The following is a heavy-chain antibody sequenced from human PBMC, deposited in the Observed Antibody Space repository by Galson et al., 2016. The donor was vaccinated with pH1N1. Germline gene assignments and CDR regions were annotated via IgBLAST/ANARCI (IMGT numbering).Heavy chain of an antibody. V-gene: IGHV4-31*03. Sequence: TLSLTCTVSGGSISSGGYYWSWIRQHPGKGLEWIGYIYYSGSTYYNPSLKSRVTISVYTSKNQFSLKLSSVTAADTAVYYCAQQIAAAGTFYLDYWGQGTLVTVSS. D-gene: IGHD6-13*01. CDR1: GGSISSGGYY. CDR2: IYYSGST. J-gene: IGHJ4*02. CDR3: AQQIAAAGTFYLDY.